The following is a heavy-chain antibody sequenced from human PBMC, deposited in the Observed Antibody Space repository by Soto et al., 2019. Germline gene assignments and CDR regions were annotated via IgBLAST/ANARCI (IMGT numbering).Heavy chain of an antibody. CDR1: GGSISSGNSY. J-gene: IGHJ4*02. Sequence: SETLSLTCTVSGGSISSGNSYWGWIRQPPAKGLEWIGHIYYSGSTYYNPSLRSRVTISVHRSDTQFTLMLNSVTAADTAVYYCARDGCTGDHCDYWGQGSPVTVSS. CDR3: ARDGCTGDHCDY. D-gene: IGHD2-21*01. V-gene: IGHV4-39*06. CDR2: IYYSGST.